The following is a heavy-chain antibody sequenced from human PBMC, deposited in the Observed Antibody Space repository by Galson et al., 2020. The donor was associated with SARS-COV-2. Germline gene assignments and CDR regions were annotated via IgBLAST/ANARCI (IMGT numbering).Heavy chain of an antibody. Sequence: SLRLSCTASGLTSHDYAMHWVRQVPGKGLKWLSGIYWSSGSVRNAGSVTGRFTISRDTAKNSLYLQMNSLRPEDTAMYYCAMDSLAYCSGNCLPGYFDYWGQGILVTVSS. CDR1: GLTSHDYA. D-gene: IGHD2-21*01. J-gene: IGHJ4*02. CDR2: IYWSSGSV. CDR3: AMDSLAYCSGNCLPGYFDY. V-gene: IGHV3-9*02.